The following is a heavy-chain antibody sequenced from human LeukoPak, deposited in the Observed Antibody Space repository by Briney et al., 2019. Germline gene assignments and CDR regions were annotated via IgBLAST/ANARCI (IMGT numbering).Heavy chain of an antibody. J-gene: IGHJ4*02. CDR3: ARDSFSGSLTPFDY. CDR1: GFTFSSYS. CDR2: ISSSSSTI. Sequence: PGGSLRLSCAASGFTFSSYSMNWVRQAPGKGLEWVSYISSSSSTIYYADSVKGRFTISRDNAKNSLYLQMNSLRDEDTAVYYCARDSFSGSLTPFDYWGQGTLVTVSS. V-gene: IGHV3-48*02. D-gene: IGHD1-26*01.